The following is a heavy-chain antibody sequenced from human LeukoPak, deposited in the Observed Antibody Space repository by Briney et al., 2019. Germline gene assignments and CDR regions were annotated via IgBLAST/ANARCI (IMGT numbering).Heavy chain of an antibody. CDR3: ARGRPTYGSSWYGP. V-gene: IGHV1-18*01. CDR1: GYTFTSYG. D-gene: IGHD6-13*01. CDR2: ISAYSGNT. J-gene: IGHJ5*02. Sequence: ASVKVSCKASGYTFTSYGISWVRQAPGQGLEWMGWISAYSGNTNYAQKLQGRVTMTTDTSTSTAYMELRSLRSDDTAVYYCARGRPTYGSSWYGPWGQGTLVTVSS.